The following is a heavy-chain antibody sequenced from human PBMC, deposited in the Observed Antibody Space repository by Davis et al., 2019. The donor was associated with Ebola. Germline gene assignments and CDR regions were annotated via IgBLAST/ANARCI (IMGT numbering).Heavy chain of an antibody. CDR2: IYYRGRT. V-gene: IGHV4-59*12. D-gene: IGHD2-2*01. CDR3: ARGNHYCSSNSCYSSWFDP. J-gene: IGHJ5*02. CDR1: GGSISSYY. Sequence: MPSETLSLTCTVSGGSISSYYWSWIRQPPGKGLEWIGYIYYRGRTNYNPSLKSRVTISVDTSKNQFSLKLSSVTAADTAVYYCARGNHYCSSNSCYSSWFDPWGQGTLVTVSS.